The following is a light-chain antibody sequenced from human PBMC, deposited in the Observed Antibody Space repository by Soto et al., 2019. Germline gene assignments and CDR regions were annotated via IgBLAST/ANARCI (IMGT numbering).Light chain of an antibody. CDR1: QSISTW. V-gene: IGKV1-5*03. J-gene: IGKJ4*01. Sequence: DIQMTQSPSTLSASVGARATITCRASQSISTWLAWYQQKPGKAPKLLIYKASSLESGVPSRFSGSGSGTESTLTITRLQPDDFATYYCQQYNTYPHTFGGGTTVEIK. CDR3: QQYNTYPHT. CDR2: KAS.